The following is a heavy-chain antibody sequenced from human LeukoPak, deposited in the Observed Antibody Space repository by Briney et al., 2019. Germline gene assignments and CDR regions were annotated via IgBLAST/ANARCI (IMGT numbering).Heavy chain of an antibody. Sequence: SETLSLTCAVYGGSFSGYYWSCIRQPPGKGLEWIGEINHSGSTNYNPSLKSRVTISVDTSKNQFSLKLNSVTAADTAVYYCARQRWLQSFFDYWGQGTLVTVSS. CDR3: ARQRWLQSFFDY. J-gene: IGHJ4*02. D-gene: IGHD5-24*01. CDR2: INHSGST. CDR1: GGSFSGYY. V-gene: IGHV4-34*01.